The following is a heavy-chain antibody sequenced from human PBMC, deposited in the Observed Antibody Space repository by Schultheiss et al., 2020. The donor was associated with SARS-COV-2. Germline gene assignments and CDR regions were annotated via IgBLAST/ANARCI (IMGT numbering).Heavy chain of an antibody. Sequence: GESLKISCEASGFNIRSYSMNWVRQAPGKGLEYVSAISSNGGSTYYADSVKGRFTISRDNSKNTLYLQMNSLRAEDTAVYYCARGGSYGELLWYFDYWGQGTLVTVSS. CDR1: GFNIRSYS. J-gene: IGHJ4*02. CDR2: ISSNGGST. CDR3: ARGGSYGELLWYFDY. D-gene: IGHD4-17*01. V-gene: IGHV3-64*04.